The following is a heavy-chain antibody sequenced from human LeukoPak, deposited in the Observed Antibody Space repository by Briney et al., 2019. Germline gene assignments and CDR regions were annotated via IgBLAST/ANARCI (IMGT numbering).Heavy chain of an antibody. CDR1: GFTFSSYW. CDR3: ARSTGGGDY. CDR2: INSDGSST. Sequence: GSLRFSCAAYGFTFSSYWMHWVRQAQGKGLVWVSRINSDGSSTSYADSVKGRFTISRDNAKNTLYLQMNSLRAEDTAVYYCARSTGGGDYWGQGTLVTVSS. V-gene: IGHV3-74*01. J-gene: IGHJ4*02.